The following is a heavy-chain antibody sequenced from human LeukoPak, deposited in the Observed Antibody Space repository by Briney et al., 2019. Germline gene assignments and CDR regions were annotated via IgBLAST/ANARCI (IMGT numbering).Heavy chain of an antibody. D-gene: IGHD3-22*01. V-gene: IGHV1-46*01. J-gene: IGHJ5*02. Sequence: ASVKVSCKASGYTFTSYYMHWVRQAPGQGLEWMGIINPSGGSTSYAQKFQGRVTITADESTSTAYMELSSLRSEDTAVYYCAGSGYYYRWFDPWGQGTLVTVSS. CDR2: INPSGGST. CDR3: AGSGYYYRWFDP. CDR1: GYTFTSYY.